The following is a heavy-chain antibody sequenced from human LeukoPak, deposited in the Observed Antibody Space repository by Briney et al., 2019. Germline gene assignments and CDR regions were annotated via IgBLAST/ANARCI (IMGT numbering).Heavy chain of an antibody. J-gene: IGHJ5*02. CDR2: IIPNFGTA. V-gene: IGHV1-69*01. CDR3: ARDPKSFDWLRVHWFDP. Sequence: SAKVPSKASGGTFISYAISWGRRAPGQGGVGMGGIIPNFGTANYAQKFQGRVTITADESTSTAYLELSSLRSEDTAVYYCARDPKSFDWLRVHWFDPWGQGTLVTVSS. CDR1: GGTFISYA. D-gene: IGHD3-9*01.